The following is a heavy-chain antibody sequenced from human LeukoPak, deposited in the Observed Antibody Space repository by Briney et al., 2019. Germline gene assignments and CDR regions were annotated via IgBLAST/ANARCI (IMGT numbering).Heavy chain of an antibody. J-gene: IGHJ4*02. CDR2: ISSSGSTI. Sequence: GGSLRLSCAASGFTFSSYGMHWVRQAPGKGLEWVSYISSSGSTIYYADSVKGRFTISRDNAKNSLYLQMNSLRADDTAVYYCARVLGSGYNFDYWGQGTLVTVSS. CDR3: ARVLGSGYNFDY. V-gene: IGHV3-48*04. D-gene: IGHD5-12*01. CDR1: GFTFSSYG.